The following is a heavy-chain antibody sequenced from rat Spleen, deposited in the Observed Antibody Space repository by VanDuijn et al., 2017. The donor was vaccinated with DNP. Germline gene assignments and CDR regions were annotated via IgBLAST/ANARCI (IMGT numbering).Heavy chain of an antibody. CDR1: GLSLTSYH. V-gene: IGHV2-32*01. D-gene: IGHD1-10*01. J-gene: IGHJ2*01. Sequence: QVQLKESGPGLMQPSQTLSLTCTVSGLSLTSYHISWVRQPSGKGPEWMGRMWYDGDTAYNSGLKSRLSISRDTSKSQVFLKMSSLQTEDTATYYCASNNYYWGQGVMVTVSS. CDR2: MWYDGDT. CDR3: ASNNYY.